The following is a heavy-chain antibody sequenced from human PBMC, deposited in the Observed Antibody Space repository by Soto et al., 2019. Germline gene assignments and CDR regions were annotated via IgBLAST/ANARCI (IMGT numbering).Heavy chain of an antibody. J-gene: IGHJ4*02. CDR3: FKVDWYSVDC. Sequence: PGGSLRLSCSASGFTFQNYVIHWVRQAPGKGLEYVSAIGAKGDATYADSVKGRFSISRDNSKNSLFLQMTNVTFEDTATYFCFKVDWYSVDCWCPGALVTVSS. D-gene: IGHD2-21*02. V-gene: IGHV3-64D*06. CDR1: GFTFQNYV. CDR2: IGAKGDAT.